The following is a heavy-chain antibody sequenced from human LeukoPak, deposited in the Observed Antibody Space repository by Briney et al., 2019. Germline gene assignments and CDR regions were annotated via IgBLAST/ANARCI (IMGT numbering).Heavy chain of an antibody. Sequence: QSGGSLRLSCAATGFTFSNYAIHWGRQAPGKGLEWVAFISDDGSRQHYADSVKGRFTISRDNSKNTLNLQMNSLRAEDTAWYYCVKDRTGTYTLDYWGQGTLVTVSS. CDR3: VKDRTGTYTLDY. V-gene: IGHV3-30-3*01. J-gene: IGHJ4*02. D-gene: IGHD3-10*01. CDR2: ISDDGSRQ. CDR1: GFTFSNYA.